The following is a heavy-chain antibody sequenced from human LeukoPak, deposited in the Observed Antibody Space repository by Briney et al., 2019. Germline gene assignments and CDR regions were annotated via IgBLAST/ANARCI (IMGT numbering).Heavy chain of an antibody. V-gene: IGHV3-30*04. CDR3: ARGSFLDYGDYYFDY. CDR1: GFPFSNYA. CDR2: ISYDGSAK. J-gene: IGHJ4*02. Sequence: GSLRLSCAATGFPFSNYAMHWVRQAPDKGLEWVALISYDGSAKYYADSVKGRFTISRDNSKNTLFLQMNSLRAEDTAMYYCARGSFLDYGDYYFDYWGQGTLVTVSS. D-gene: IGHD4-17*01.